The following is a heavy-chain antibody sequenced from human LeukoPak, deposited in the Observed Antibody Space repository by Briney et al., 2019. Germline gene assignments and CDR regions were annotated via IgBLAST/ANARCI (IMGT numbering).Heavy chain of an antibody. CDR3: AIGESDYYDSSGYYFD. CDR1: GYTFTGYY. CDR2: INPNSGGT. D-gene: IGHD3-22*01. Sequence: ASVKVSCKASGYTFTGYYMHWVRQAPGQGLEWTGRINPNSGGTNYAQKFQGRVTMTRDTSISTAYMGLSRLRSDDTAGYYCAIGESDYYDSSGYYFDWGQGTLVTVSS. V-gene: IGHV1-2*06. J-gene: IGHJ4*02.